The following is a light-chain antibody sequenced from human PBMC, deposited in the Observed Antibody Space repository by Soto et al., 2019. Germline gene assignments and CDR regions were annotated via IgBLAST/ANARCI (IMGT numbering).Light chain of an antibody. CDR3: QQYANSPFT. J-gene: IGKJ2*01. CDR2: DAS. V-gene: IGKV3-11*01. CDR1: QSVGTY. Sequence: ENVLTQSPGTLSLSPGERATLSCRASQSVGTYLAWYQQKPGQAPRLLIFDASKRATGIPARFSGSGSGTDFTLTISSLETEDFAGYYCQQYANSPFTFGQGTKLEIK.